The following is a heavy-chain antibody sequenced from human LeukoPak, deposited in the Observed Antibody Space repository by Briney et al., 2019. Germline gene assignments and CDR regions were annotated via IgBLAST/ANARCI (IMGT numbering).Heavy chain of an antibody. CDR1: GGSISSYY. Sequence: SETLSLTCTVSGGSISSYYWSWLRQPAGKGLEWIGRIYTSGSTNYNPSLKSRVTMSVDTSKNQFSLKLSSVTAADTAVYYCAREGEWELHAQVDAFDIWGQGTMVTVSS. D-gene: IGHD1-26*01. J-gene: IGHJ3*02. V-gene: IGHV4-4*07. CDR2: IYTSGST. CDR3: AREGEWELHAQVDAFDI.